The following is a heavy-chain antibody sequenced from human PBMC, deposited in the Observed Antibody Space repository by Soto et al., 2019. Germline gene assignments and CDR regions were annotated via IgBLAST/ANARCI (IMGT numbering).Heavy chain of an antibody. D-gene: IGHD3-22*01. J-gene: IGHJ4*02. CDR1: GGLFSSYP. Sequence: GAPVKVGTKASGGLFSSYPISWVRQVPGQGLEWMGGIIPVLQTAYYTQRFQGRVTITADESTNTAYMELSSLRSEDTAIYYCARGGSGYTWFNEFWGQGTLVTVSS. CDR2: IIPVLQTA. V-gene: IGHV1-69*13. CDR3: ARGGSGYTWFNEF.